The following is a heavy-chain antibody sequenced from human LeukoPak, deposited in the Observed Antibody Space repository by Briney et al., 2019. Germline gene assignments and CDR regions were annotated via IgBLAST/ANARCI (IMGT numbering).Heavy chain of an antibody. D-gene: IGHD3-22*01. J-gene: IGHJ4*02. Sequence: SETLSLTCTVSGGSIRNYYWSWIRRPAGKGLEWSGRIYTSGSTNYNPSLKSRVTMSVDTSKNQFSLKLSSVTAADTAVYYCARGHYDTSGYCLDYWGQGTLVTVSP. CDR3: ARGHYDTSGYCLDY. V-gene: IGHV4-4*07. CDR1: GGSIRNYY. CDR2: IYTSGST.